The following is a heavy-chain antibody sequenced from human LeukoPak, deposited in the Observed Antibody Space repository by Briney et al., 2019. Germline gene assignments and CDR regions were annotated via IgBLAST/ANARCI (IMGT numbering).Heavy chain of an antibody. CDR3: ARDRFRGSWYQTT. J-gene: IGHJ5*02. V-gene: IGHV3-30*02. CDR1: GFTFSSYG. Sequence: GGSLRLSCAASGFTFSSYGMHWVRQAPDKGLEWVAFIRYEGSSKYYADSVKGRFTISRDNSKNTLYLQMNSLRAEDTAVYYCARDRFRGSWYQTTWGQGTLVTVSS. CDR2: IRYEGSSK. D-gene: IGHD6-13*01.